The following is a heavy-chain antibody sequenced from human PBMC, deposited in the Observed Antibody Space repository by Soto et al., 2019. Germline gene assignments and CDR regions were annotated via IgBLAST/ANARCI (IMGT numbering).Heavy chain of an antibody. V-gene: IGHV3-11*06. CDR3: ARTTGDYDSSGYFDY. J-gene: IGHJ4*02. CDR1: GFTFSDYY. Sequence: QVQLVESGGGLVKPGGSLRLSCAASGFTFSDYYMSWIRQAPGKGLEWVSYISSSSSYTNYADSVKGRFTNARDNDKNSLYLQMNSLRAEDTAVYYCARTTGDYDSSGYFDYWGQGTLVTVSS. CDR2: ISSSSSYT. D-gene: IGHD3-22*01.